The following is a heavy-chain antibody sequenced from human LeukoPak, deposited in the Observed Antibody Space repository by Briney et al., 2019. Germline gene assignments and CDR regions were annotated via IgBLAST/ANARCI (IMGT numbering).Heavy chain of an antibody. CDR2: IRSSGSYT. V-gene: IGHV3-48*03. J-gene: IGHJ4*02. D-gene: IGHD7-27*01. CDR1: ASSLSPYE. CDR3: ATGNSGLTEKY. Sequence: GGSLRLSCAASASSLSPYEMNWFRQAPGKGLEWVSYIRSSGSYTSYADAVKGRFTVSRDNAKNSLYLQMNRLRAEDTAVYYCATGNSGLTEKYWGQGTLVTVSS.